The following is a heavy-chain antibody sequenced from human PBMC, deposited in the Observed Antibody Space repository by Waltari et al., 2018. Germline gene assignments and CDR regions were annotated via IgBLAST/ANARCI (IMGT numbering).Heavy chain of an antibody. D-gene: IGHD6-6*01. CDR1: GFTVSSNY. J-gene: IGHJ4*02. Sequence: EVQLVESGGGLIQPGGSLRLSCAASGFTVSSNYMSWVRQAQGKGLEWVSVIYSGGSTYYADSVKGRFTISRDNSKNTLYLQMNSLRAEDTAVYYCASPGAKLSSSPYYFDYWGQGTLVTVSS. CDR3: ASPGAKLSSSPYYFDY. CDR2: IYSGGST. V-gene: IGHV3-53*01.